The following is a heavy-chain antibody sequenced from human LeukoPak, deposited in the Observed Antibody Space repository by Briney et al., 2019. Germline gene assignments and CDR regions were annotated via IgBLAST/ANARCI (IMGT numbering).Heavy chain of an antibody. D-gene: IGHD6-6*01. CDR3: ARGGSTYSSSGTDYYYYYGMDV. CDR1: GDTVSSNSAA. CDR2: TYYRSKWYN. Sequence: SQTLSLTCAVSGDTVSSNSAAWNWIRQSPSRGLEWLGRTYYRSKWYNDYAVSGKSRITINPDTSKNQFSLQLNSVTPEDTAVYYCARGGSTYSSSGTDYYYYYGMDVWGQGTTVTVSS. J-gene: IGHJ6*02. V-gene: IGHV6-1*01.